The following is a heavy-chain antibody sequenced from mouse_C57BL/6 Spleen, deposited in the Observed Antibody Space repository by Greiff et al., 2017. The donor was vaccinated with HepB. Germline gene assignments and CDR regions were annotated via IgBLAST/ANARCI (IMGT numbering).Heavy chain of an antibody. V-gene: IGHV3-6*01. CDR3: ARGGYGSSYGAMDY. D-gene: IGHD1-1*01. J-gene: IGHJ4*01. CDR1: GYSITSGYY. Sequence: EVQVVESGPGLVKPSQSLSLTCSVTGYSITSGYYWNWIRQFPGNKLEWMGYISYDGSNKYNPSLKNRISITRDTSKNQFFLKLNSVTTEDTATYYCARGGYGSSYGAMDYWGQGTSVTVSS. CDR2: ISYDGSN.